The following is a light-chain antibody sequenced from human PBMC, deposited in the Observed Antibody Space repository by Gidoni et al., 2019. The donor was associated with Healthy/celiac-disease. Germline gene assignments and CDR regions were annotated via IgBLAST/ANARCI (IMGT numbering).Light chain of an antibody. CDR1: QSVSSSY. CDR3: QQYGSSPVT. V-gene: IGKV3-20*01. Sequence: EIVLTQSPGTLSLSPGERATLSCRASQSVSSSYLAWYQQKPGQAPRLLIYGASGRATGIPDRFSGSGSGTDFTLTISRLEPEEFAVYYWQQYGSSPVTFGGXTKVEIK. CDR2: GAS. J-gene: IGKJ4*01.